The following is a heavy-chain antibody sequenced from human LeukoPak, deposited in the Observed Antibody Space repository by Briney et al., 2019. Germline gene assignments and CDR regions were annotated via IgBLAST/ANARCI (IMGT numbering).Heavy chain of an antibody. V-gene: IGHV3-53*01. D-gene: IGHD6-13*01. CDR2: IYSGGRT. J-gene: IGHJ5*02. CDR3: ARDDIAAGGTTDL. CDR1: GFTVNNNY. Sequence: GGSLRLSCAASGFTVNNNYMSWVRQAPGRGLEWVSVIYSGGRTYYADSVKGRFTISRDNSKNTLYLQMNSLRAEDTAVYYCARDDIAAGGTTDLWGQGTLVTISS.